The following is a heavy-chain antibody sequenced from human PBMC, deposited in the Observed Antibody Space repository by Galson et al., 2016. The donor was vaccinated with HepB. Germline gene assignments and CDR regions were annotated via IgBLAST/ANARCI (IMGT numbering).Heavy chain of an antibody. CDR2: IKQDGSDR. V-gene: IGHV3-7*01. J-gene: IGHJ4*02. CDR1: GFSFSDYW. Sequence: SLRLSCAASGFSFSDYWMSWVRQAPGKGLEWVAHIKQDGSDRSYVDSVKGRFTISRDNAKNSLYLEMHNLGAEDTSTYYCAREGAGEFDYWGQGTLVTVSS. CDR3: AREGAGEFDY.